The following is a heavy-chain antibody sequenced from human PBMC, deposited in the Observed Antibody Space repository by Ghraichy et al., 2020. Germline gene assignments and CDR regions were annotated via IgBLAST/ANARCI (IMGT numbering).Heavy chain of an antibody. V-gene: IGHV4-4*07. CDR2: IYASGST. D-gene: IGHD6-6*01. J-gene: IGHJ4*02. CDR1: GDSINNSY. CDR3: AREYSSSVGFLYY. Sequence: SETLSLTCTVSGDSINNSYWNWIRQPAGKGLEWIGRIYASGSTNYNPSLKSRVTMSIDTSNNQFSLQLTSVTAADTALYYCAREYSSSVGFLYYWGQGTLVTVSS.